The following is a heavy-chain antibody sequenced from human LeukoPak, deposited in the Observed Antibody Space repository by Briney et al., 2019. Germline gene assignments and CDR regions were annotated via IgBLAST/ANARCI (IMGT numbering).Heavy chain of an antibody. V-gene: IGHV1-69*05. Sequence: ASVKVSCKASGGTFSSYAISWVRQAPGQGLEWMGRIIPIFGTANYAQKFQGRVTITTDESTSTAYMELSSLRFEDTAVYYCARAVAARPSDAFDIWGQGTMVTVSS. D-gene: IGHD6-6*01. CDR3: ARAVAARPSDAFDI. CDR2: IIPIFGTA. J-gene: IGHJ3*02. CDR1: GGTFSSYA.